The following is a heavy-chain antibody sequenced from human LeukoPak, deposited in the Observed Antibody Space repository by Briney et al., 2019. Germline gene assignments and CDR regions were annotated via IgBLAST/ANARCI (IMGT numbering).Heavy chain of an antibody. CDR1: GYTFTGYY. V-gene: IGHV1-2*02. D-gene: IGHD2-2*01. CDR2: INPNSGGT. CDR3: ALVPAAIWYYYYGMDV. J-gene: IGHJ6*02. Sequence: ASVKVSCKASGYTFTGYYMHWVRQAPGQGLEWMGWINPNSGGTNYAQKFQGRVTMTRDTSISTAYMELSRLRSDDTAVYYCALVPAAIWYYYYGMDVWGQGTTVTVSS.